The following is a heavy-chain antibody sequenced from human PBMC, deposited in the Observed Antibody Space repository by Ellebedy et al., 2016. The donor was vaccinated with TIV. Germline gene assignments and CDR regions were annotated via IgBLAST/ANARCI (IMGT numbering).Heavy chain of an antibody. J-gene: IGHJ5*02. Sequence: MPSETLSLTCTVSGGSISSSSYYWGWIRQPPGKGLEWIGNIYYIGNTEYNPSLKSRVTISIDTSKNQFSLRLSSVTAADTAVYYCARGGSSFGDYERWFDPWGQGSLVTVSS. CDR3: ARGGSSFGDYERWFDP. D-gene: IGHD4-17*01. CDR2: IYYIGNT. CDR1: GGSISSSSYY. V-gene: IGHV4-61*05.